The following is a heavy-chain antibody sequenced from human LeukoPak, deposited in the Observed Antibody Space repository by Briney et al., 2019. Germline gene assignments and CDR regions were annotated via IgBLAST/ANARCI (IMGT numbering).Heavy chain of an antibody. D-gene: IGHD1-26*01. CDR2: ISTYNYNT. Sequence: ASVKVSCKTSGYTFTSYDITWVRQAPGQGLVWMGYISTYNYNTHHSQKFQGRVTITRDTSASTAYMELSSLRSEDTAVYYCARAPDQWELHLDYWGQGTLVTVSS. V-gene: IGHV1-18*01. J-gene: IGHJ4*02. CDR1: GYTFTSYD. CDR3: ARAPDQWELHLDY.